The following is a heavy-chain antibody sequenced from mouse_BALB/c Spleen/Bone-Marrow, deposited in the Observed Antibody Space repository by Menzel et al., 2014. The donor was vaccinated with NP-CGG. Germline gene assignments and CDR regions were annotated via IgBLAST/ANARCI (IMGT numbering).Heavy chain of an antibody. Sequence: EVKLMESGGGLVKPGGSLKLSCAASGFTFSSYAMSWVRQTPEKRLEWVASISSGGSTCYPDSVKGRFTISRDNVRNILYLQMSSLRSEDTAMYYCARVTDTFYFGSSYWYFDVWGAGTTVTVSS. V-gene: IGHV5-6-5*01. J-gene: IGHJ1*01. CDR3: ARVTDTFYFGSSYWYFDV. D-gene: IGHD1-1*01. CDR1: GFTFSSYA. CDR2: ISSGGST.